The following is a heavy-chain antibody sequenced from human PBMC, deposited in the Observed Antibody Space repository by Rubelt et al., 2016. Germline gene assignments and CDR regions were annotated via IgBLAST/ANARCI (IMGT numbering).Heavy chain of an antibody. CDR3: AGGLARAAAAPRRLWFDP. CDR2: INHSGST. J-gene: IGHJ5*02. V-gene: IGHV4-34*01. Sequence: QVQLQQWGAGLLMPSETLSLTCAVYGGSFSGYYWSWIRQPPGKGLEWIGEINHSGSTNYNPSLKSRVTISVDTARNQCSLRLSSVTAADTAVYYCAGGLARAAAAPRRLWFDPWGQGTLVTVSS. CDR1: GGSFSGYY. D-gene: IGHD6-13*01.